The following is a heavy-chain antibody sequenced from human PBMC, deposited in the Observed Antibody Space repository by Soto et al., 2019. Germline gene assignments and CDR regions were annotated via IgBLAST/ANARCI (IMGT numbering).Heavy chain of an antibody. CDR1: GFTFSNYA. V-gene: IGHV3-23*01. CDR2: ISGGGGST. J-gene: IGHJ4*02. Sequence: RLSCAASGFTFSNYAMTWVRQAPGKGLQCVSAISGGGGSTYYADSVKGRFTISRDNSKNTLYLQMNSLRAEDTAVYYCAKDPSLSTAYYFDYWGQGTLVTVYS. CDR3: AKDPSLSTAYYFDY.